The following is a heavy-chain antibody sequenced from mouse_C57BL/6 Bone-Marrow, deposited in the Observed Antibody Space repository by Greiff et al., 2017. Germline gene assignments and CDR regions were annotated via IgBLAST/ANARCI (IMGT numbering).Heavy chain of an antibody. J-gene: IGHJ4*01. Sequence: EVKLVESGGGLVQPGGSLSLSCAASGFTFTDYYMSWVRQPPGKALEWLGFIRIKANGYTTEYSASVKGLFTISRDNSQSILYLQMNALRAEDSATYYCAKSDYSMYDAMDYWGQGTSVTVSS. CDR1: GFTFTDYY. D-gene: IGHD2-5*01. V-gene: IGHV7-3*01. CDR2: IRIKANGYTT. CDR3: AKSDYSMYDAMDY.